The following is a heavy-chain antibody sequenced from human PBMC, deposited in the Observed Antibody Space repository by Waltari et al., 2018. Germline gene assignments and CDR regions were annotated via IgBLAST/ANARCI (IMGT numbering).Heavy chain of an antibody. Sequence: QVQLVQSGAEVKKPGSSVKVSCKASGGTFSSYAISWVRQAPGQGLEWMGGIIPIFGTANYAQKFQGRVTITADESTSTAYMELSSLRSEDMAVYYCASGGDGAAGPFNAFDIWGQGTMVTVSS. J-gene: IGHJ3*02. V-gene: IGHV1-69*12. CDR3: ASGGDGAAGPFNAFDI. CDR2: IIPIFGTA. CDR1: GGTFSSYA. D-gene: IGHD6-13*01.